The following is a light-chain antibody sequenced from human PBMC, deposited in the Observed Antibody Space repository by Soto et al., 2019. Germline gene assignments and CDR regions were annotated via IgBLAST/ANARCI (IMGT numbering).Light chain of an antibody. Sequence: SYELTQPPSVSVAPGQTARITCGGKTIGSKIVHWSQQKPGQAPVVVVRDAADRPSGIPDRLTGSISGNTATLNISRVEAGDDADYYCQVWDSDSDHVVVGGGSKLTVL. J-gene: IGLJ3*02. V-gene: IGLV3-21*02. CDR1: TIGSKI. CDR2: DAA. CDR3: QVWDSDSDHVV.